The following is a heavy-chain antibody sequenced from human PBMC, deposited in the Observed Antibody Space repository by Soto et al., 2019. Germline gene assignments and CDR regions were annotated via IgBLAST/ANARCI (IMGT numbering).Heavy chain of an antibody. V-gene: IGHV3-23*01. J-gene: IGHJ6*02. CDR1: GFTFSDYV. CDR3: AKDGTTGGQHYYGLDV. D-gene: IGHD2-15*01. CDR2: IGRSDYK. Sequence: GGSLRLSCEASGFTFSDYVMNWVRQGPGKGLEWVSTIGRSDYKDYADTVNGRFTNSRGTSKNTQFLKMNSLQAEDTDLYFCAKDGTTGGQHYYGLDVWGQGTMVTVSS.